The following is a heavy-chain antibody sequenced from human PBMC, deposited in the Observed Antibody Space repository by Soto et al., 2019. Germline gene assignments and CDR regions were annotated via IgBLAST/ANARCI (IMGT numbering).Heavy chain of an antibody. D-gene: IGHD3-10*01. J-gene: IGHJ5*02. CDR1: GFTFSSYA. CDR3: AKNGFLRVWFGDESGNNWFDP. Sequence: EVQLLESGGGLVQPGGSLRLSCAASGFTFSSYAMSWVRQAPGKGLEWVSAISGSGGSTYYADSVKGRFTISRDNSKNTLYLQMNSLRAEDTAVYYCAKNGFLRVWFGDESGNNWFDPWGQGTLVTVSS. CDR2: ISGSGGST. V-gene: IGHV3-23*01.